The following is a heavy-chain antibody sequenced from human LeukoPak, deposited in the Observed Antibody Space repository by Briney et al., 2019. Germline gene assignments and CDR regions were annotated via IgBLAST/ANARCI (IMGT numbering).Heavy chain of an antibody. V-gene: IGHV1-46*01. CDR2: INPSGGST. Sequence: ASVKVSCKASGYTFTSYYMHWVRQAPGQGLEWMGIINPSGGSTSYAQKFQGRVTMTRDTSTSTVYMELSSLRSEDTAVYSCARDGYRFLEGVWGQGTLVTVSS. CDR3: ARDGYRFLEGV. CDR1: GYTFTSYY. D-gene: IGHD3-3*01. J-gene: IGHJ4*02.